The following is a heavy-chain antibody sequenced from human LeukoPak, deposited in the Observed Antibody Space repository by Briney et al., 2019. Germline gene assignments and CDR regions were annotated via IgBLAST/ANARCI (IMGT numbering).Heavy chain of an antibody. CDR1: GFTFSSYA. CDR2: ISGSGGST. Sequence: GGSLRLSCAASGFTFSSYAMSWVRQAPGKGLEWVSAISGSGGSTYYADSVKGRFTISRDNSKDTLYLQMNSLRAEDTAVYYCAKVPYVAVSNDAFDIWGQGTMVTVSS. V-gene: IGHV3-23*01. J-gene: IGHJ3*02. D-gene: IGHD5/OR15-5a*01. CDR3: AKVPYVAVSNDAFDI.